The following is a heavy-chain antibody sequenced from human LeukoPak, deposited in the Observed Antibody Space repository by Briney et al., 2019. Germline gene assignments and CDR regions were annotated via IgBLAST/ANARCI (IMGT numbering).Heavy chain of an antibody. J-gene: IGHJ3*02. D-gene: IGHD1-26*01. V-gene: IGHV4-31*03. Sequence: PSGTLSLTCTVSGGSISSGGYSWGWIPPHPGKGLEWIGNIYYSGSTYYNPSLKCRVTISVDTSKNQCSLKRSSVTAADTAVYYCARGGNAFDIWGQGTMVTVSS. CDR1: GGSISSGGYS. CDR3: ARGGNAFDI. CDR2: IYYSGST.